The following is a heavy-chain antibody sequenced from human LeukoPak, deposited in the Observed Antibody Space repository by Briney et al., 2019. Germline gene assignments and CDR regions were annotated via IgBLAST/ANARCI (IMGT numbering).Heavy chain of an antibody. CDR3: AADDYNQSLFGY. J-gene: IGHJ4*02. D-gene: IGHD5-24*01. V-gene: IGHV3-23*01. CDR1: GFTFSSYV. Sequence: GGSLRLSCAASGFTFSSYVMSWVRQAPGKGLEWVSTVSNSGDRSYYADSVKGRFTISRDNSKNTLYLQMNSLRAEDTAVYYCAADDYNQSLFGYWGQGTLVTVCS. CDR2: VSNSGDRS.